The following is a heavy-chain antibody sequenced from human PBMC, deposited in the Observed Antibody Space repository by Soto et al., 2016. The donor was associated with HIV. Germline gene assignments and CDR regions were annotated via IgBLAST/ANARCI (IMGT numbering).Heavy chain of an antibody. CDR3: AVRSPSFYDSRGTSRLRSPFEH. Sequence: QVHLEQWGTDPLKPSETLSLRCAVYGASPRIIWSWIRQSPGKGLEWIGDINESGDSNYNPSLKSRVTISMESSKSRFHLTLTSVIAADTAVYYCAVRSPSFYDSRGTSRLRSPFEHWGPGTSVSVSS. J-gene: IGHJ4*02. CDR2: INESGDS. D-gene: IGHD3-16*02. CDR1: GASPRII. V-gene: IGHV4-34*02.